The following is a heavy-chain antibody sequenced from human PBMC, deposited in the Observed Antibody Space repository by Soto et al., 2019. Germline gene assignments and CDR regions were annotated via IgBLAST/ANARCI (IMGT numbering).Heavy chain of an antibody. D-gene: IGHD6-6*01. J-gene: IGHJ4*02. CDR3: AKAVHRIAARPLLDY. Sequence: EVQLLESGGGLVQPGGSLRLSCAASGFTFSSYAMSWVRQAPGKGLEWGSAISGSGGSTYYADSVKGRFTISRDNSKNTLNLQMNSLRAEDTAVYYCAKAVHRIAARPLLDYWGQGTLVTVSS. CDR2: ISGSGGST. CDR1: GFTFSSYA. V-gene: IGHV3-23*01.